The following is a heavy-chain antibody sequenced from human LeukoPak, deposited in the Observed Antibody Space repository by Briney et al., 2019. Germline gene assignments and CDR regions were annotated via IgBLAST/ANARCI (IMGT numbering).Heavy chain of an antibody. Sequence: GGSLRLSCAGSGFTFSDFAMSWVRQAPGQGLEWVAVIRGRGGRTNYSAGGEGRFNIPRDNSKNTLHLQMNSLRAEDTAVYYCAKLPSGSYYSYSRLNWFDPGGRGTLVIVSS. V-gene: IGHV3-23*01. CDR3: AKLPSGSYYSYSRLNWFDP. CDR1: GFTFSDFA. J-gene: IGHJ5*02. D-gene: IGHD3-10*01. CDR2: IRGRGGRT.